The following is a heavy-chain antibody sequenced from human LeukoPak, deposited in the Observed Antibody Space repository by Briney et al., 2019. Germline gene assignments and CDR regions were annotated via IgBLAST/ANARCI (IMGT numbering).Heavy chain of an antibody. CDR1: GVSVSSGSYY. D-gene: IGHD6-19*01. V-gene: IGHV4-61*01. Sequence: SETLSLTCTVSGVSVSSGSYYWSWIRQPPGKGLEWIGYIYYSGSTNYNPSLKSRVTISVDTSKNQFSLKLSSVTAADTAVYYCAREYSSGWYYFDYWGQGTLVTVSS. CDR2: IYYSGST. CDR3: AREYSSGWYYFDY. J-gene: IGHJ4*02.